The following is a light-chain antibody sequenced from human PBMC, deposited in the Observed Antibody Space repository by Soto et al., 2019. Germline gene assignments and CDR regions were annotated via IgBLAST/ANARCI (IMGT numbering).Light chain of an antibody. Sequence: DIVLTQSPATLSLSPLERATLSFMASQSVSRKLAWYQRIPGQAPRLLIYDASNRATGIPARFSGSGSGTDFTLTITGLEPEDFAVYYCQQYGSSPFTFGPGTKVDIK. CDR1: QSVSRK. CDR2: DAS. V-gene: IGKV3-20*01. CDR3: QQYGSSPFT. J-gene: IGKJ3*01.